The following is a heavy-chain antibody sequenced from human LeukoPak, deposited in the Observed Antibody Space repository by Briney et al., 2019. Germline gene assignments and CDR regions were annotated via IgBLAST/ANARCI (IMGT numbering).Heavy chain of an antibody. Sequence: PGGSLRLSCAASGFTFDDYGMTWVRQAPGKGLEWVSRINWSGGGLGYGDSVKGRFTISRDNAKNSLYLEMNSLRAEDTALYFCARVGIVGATGTLDAFDIWGQGTMVTVSS. V-gene: IGHV3-20*04. CDR1: GFTFDDYG. J-gene: IGHJ3*02. D-gene: IGHD1-26*01. CDR2: INWSGGGL. CDR3: ARVGIVGATGTLDAFDI.